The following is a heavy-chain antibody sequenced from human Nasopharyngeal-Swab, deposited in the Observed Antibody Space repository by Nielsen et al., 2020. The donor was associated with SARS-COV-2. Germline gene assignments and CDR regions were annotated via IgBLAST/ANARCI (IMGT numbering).Heavy chain of an antibody. D-gene: IGHD2-2*01. V-gene: IGHV3-21*06. J-gene: IGHJ3*01. CDR3: ARPIFCSSSSCARSAFDV. CDR1: GFTFSTYA. Sequence: GESLKISCAASGFTFSTYAMTWVRQAPGKGLEWVSSISRTNTYVYYADSVKGRFTISRDNARNSLYLQMNSLRADDTAVYYCARPIFCSSSSCARSAFDVWGQGTLVTVSS. CDR2: ISRTNTYV.